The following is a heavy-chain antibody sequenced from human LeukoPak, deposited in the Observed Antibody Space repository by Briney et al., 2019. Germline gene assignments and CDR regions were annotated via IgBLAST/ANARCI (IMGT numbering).Heavy chain of an antibody. CDR2: IAYDGDNK. Sequence: PGGSLRLSCAASGFTFSSYAMSWVRQTPGKGLEWVALIAYDGDNKYYADSVKGRFTISRDNSKNTLFLQMNSLRAEDTAVYYCARGGQYDTSGYYPIDYWGQGTLATVTS. V-gene: IGHV3-30*04. CDR3: ARGGQYDTSGYYPIDY. D-gene: IGHD3-22*01. CDR1: GFTFSSYA. J-gene: IGHJ4*02.